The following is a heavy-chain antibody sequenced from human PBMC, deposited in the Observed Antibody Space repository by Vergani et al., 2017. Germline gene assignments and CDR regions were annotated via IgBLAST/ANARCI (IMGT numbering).Heavy chain of an antibody. D-gene: IGHD2-2*02. CDR2: ICHTEDT. Sequence: QVQLQESGPGLVKPPGTLSLTCAVSGDSISSNNCWTWVRQPPGKGLEWIGEICHTEDTKYSPSLKRRVTVSVDESRNLFSLRLNSVTAADTAVYYCATIGYRRWGYYFDYWGQGILVTFSS. V-gene: IGHV4-4*03. CDR1: GDSISSNNC. J-gene: IGHJ4*02. CDR3: ATIGYRRWGYYFDY.